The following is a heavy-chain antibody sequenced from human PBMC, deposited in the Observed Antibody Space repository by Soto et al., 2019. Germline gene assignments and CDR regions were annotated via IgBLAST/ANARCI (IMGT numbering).Heavy chain of an antibody. CDR1: GFTFSSYA. D-gene: IGHD6-19*01. CDR2: ISGSGGST. CDR3: AGRSSGWYFDY. V-gene: IGHV3-23*01. Sequence: EVQLLESGGGLVQPGGSLRLSCAASGFTFSSYAMNWVRQAPGKGLEWVSVISGSGGSTYYADSVKGRFTISRDNSKTTLYLQMNSLRAEDTAVYYCAGRSSGWYFDYWGQGTLVTVSS. J-gene: IGHJ4*02.